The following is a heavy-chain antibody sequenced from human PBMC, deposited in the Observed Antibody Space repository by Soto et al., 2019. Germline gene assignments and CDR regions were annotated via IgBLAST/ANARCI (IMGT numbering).Heavy chain of an antibody. J-gene: IGHJ5*02. Sequence: QVQLQESGPGVVKPSDTLSVTCTVSGGSVSSRSHFWSWIRQPPGGGLQWIGYIYYTGNTTYSPSLKSRATLSVDTSRNQFSLRLTSVTAADTAIYYCARYDAESGSNKLDPWGQGTLVTVSS. V-gene: IGHV4-61*01. D-gene: IGHD5-12*01. CDR2: IYYTGNT. CDR1: GGSVSSRSHF. CDR3: ARYDAESGSNKLDP.